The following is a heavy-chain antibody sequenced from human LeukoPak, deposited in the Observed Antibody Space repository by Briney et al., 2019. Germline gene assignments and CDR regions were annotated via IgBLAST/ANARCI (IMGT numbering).Heavy chain of an antibody. CDR2: MNPNSGNT. CDR3: ARVRQLLWFGELTYYYGMDV. D-gene: IGHD3-10*01. J-gene: IGHJ6*02. V-gene: IGHV1-8*02. Sequence: ASVKVSCKASGYTFTGYYIHWVRQAPGQGLEWMGWMNPNSGNTGYAQKFQGRVTMTRNTSISTAYMELSSLRSEDTAVYYCARVRQLLWFGELTYYYGMDVWGQGTTVTVSS. CDR1: GYTFTGYY.